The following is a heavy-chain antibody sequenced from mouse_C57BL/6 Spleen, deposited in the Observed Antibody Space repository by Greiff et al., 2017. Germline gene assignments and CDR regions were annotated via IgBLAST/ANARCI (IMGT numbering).Heavy chain of an antibody. CDR2: IDPETGGT. J-gene: IGHJ4*01. Sequence: QVHVKQSGAELVRPGASVTLSCKASGYTFTDYEMHWVKQTPVHGLEWIGAIDPETGGTAYNQKFKGKAILTADKSSSTAYMELRSLTSEDSAVYYCTRDYGNPYYAMDYWGQGTSVTVSS. CDR3: TRDYGNPYYAMDY. CDR1: GYTFTDYE. D-gene: IGHD2-1*01. V-gene: IGHV1-15*01.